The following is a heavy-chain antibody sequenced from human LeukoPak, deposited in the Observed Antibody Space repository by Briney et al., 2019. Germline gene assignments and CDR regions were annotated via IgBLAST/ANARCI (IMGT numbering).Heavy chain of an antibody. D-gene: IGHD3-3*01. J-gene: IGHJ3*02. CDR1: GYTFTSYG. CDR2: INPNSGGT. CDR3: AKALDFWSGYDAFDI. V-gene: IGHV1-2*02. Sequence: ASVKVSCKASGYTFTSYGITWVRQAPGQGLEWMGLINPNSGGTNYAQKFQGRVTMTRDTSISTAYMELSRLRSDDTAVYYCAKALDFWSGYDAFDIWGQGTMVTVSS.